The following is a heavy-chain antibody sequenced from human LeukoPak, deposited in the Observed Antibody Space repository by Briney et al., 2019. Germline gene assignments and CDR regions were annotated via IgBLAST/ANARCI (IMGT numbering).Heavy chain of an antibody. Sequence: SVKVSCKASGGTFISYAISWVRQAPGQGLEWMGGIIPIFGTANYAQKFQGRVTITAAESTSTAYMELSSLRSEDTAVYSCARASLQLAAASGFDPWGQGTLVTVSS. V-gene: IGHV1-69*13. D-gene: IGHD6-13*01. CDR2: IIPIFGTA. CDR3: ARASLQLAAASGFDP. J-gene: IGHJ5*02. CDR1: GGTFISYA.